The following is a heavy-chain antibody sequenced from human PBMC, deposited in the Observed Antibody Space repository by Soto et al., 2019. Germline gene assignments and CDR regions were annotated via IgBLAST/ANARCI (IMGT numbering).Heavy chain of an antibody. D-gene: IGHD3-3*01. CDR1: GFSLTGSGVG. CDR3: ARFLWSDTSLYYFDY. Sequence: GSGPTLGNPTQTLTLTCTFSGFSLTGSGVGVGWIRQPPGKALEWPALIYWDDDKRYSPSLKSRLTITKDTSKNQVALTVTNMDPVDTATYYCARFLWSDTSLYYFDYWGQGTLVTVSS. CDR2: IYWDDDK. V-gene: IGHV2-5*02. J-gene: IGHJ4*02.